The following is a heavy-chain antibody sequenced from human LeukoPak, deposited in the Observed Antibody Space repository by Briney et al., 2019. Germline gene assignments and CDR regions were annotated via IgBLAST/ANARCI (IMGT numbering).Heavy chain of an antibody. D-gene: IGHD6-13*01. J-gene: IGHJ4*02. CDR3: TRLPAAAAPDY. Sequence: PGGSLRLSCAASGFTFSGSAMHWVRQASGKGLEWVGRIRSKANSYATAYAASVKGRFTISRDDSKNTAYLQMNSLKTEDTAVYYCTRLPAAAAPDYWGQGTLVTVSS. V-gene: IGHV3-73*01. CDR2: IRSKANSYAT. CDR1: GFTFSGSA.